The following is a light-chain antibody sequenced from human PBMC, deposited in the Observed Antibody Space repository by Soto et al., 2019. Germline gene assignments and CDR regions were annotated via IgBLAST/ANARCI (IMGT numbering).Light chain of an antibody. CDR1: SSDVGGYDS. V-gene: IGLV2-14*03. CDR2: DVS. Sequence: QSALTQPASVSGSPGQSLTISCTGTSSDVGGYDSVSWYQHHPGKAPRLMIYDVSNRPSGISNRFSASKSGNTASLTISGLQAEDAANYYCSSYTSSSAVVFGGRTKVTVL. J-gene: IGLJ2*01. CDR3: SSYTSSSAVV.